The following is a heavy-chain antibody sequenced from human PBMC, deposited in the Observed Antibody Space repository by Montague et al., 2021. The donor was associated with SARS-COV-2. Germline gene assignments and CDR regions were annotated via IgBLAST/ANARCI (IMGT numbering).Heavy chain of an antibody. Sequence: SETLSLTCTVSGGSISSDTSYWGWIRQPPGKGLEWIGSLYYGGGPYYSPSLKSRLTLSAATSKNQLSLNLYSVTAADTAVYYCARHSFSSDGSTFLYYFDLWGQGTLVTVSS. D-gene: IGHD2/OR15-2a*01. J-gene: IGHJ4*02. CDR1: GGSISSDTSY. CDR3: ARHSFSSDGSTFLYYFDL. CDR2: LYYGGGP. V-gene: IGHV4-39*01.